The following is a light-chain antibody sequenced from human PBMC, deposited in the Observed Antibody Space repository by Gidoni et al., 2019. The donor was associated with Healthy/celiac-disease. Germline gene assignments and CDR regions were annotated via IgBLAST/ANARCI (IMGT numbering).Light chain of an antibody. CDR1: QSMSSY. V-gene: IGKV1-39*01. CDR2: AAS. J-gene: IGKJ2*01. CDR3: QQSYRTPPT. Sequence: DSEMIQSPSPLSASVGDRVTITCRASQSMSSYFNWYQQKPGQAPQLLIYAASSLQRGVPSRFSGSGSGTDFTLTISSLQPEDFAAYYCQQSYRTPPTFGQGTKLEIK.